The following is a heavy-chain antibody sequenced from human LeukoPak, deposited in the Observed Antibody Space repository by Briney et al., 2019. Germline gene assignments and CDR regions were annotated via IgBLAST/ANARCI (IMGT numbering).Heavy chain of an antibody. CDR2: ISSSSSYI. J-gene: IGHJ6*02. CDR1: GFSFISYT. Sequence: GGSLRLSCAASGFSFISYTMNWVRQAPGKGLGWVSSISSSSSYIYYADSVKGRFTISRDNAKNSLYLQMNSLRAEDTAVYYCARRSIHYYDSSGYYWWDYYYGMDVWGQGTTVTVSS. D-gene: IGHD3-22*01. V-gene: IGHV3-21*01. CDR3: ARRSIHYYDSSGYYWWDYYYGMDV.